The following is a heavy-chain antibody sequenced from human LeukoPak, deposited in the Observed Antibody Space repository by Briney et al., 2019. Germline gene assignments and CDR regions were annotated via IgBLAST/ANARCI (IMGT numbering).Heavy chain of an antibody. Sequence: GGSLTFACSASGFTFSSYPMHWVRQAPGKGLEYVSAIDSRGNTYYADSVKGRFTISRDNSKTTLYLQMSSLRSGDTAVYYCVKRSGLPLYFHYWGQGTLVTVSS. J-gene: IGHJ4*02. D-gene: IGHD5-18*01. V-gene: IGHV3-64D*06. CDR2: IDSRGNT. CDR1: GFTFSSYP. CDR3: VKRSGLPLYFHY.